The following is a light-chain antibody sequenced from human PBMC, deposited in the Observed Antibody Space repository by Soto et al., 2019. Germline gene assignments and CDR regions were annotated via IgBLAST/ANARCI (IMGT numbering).Light chain of an antibody. CDR2: GAC. CDR3: QQYTTLRS. Sequence: DIQTTQSHATFSESTGGRVTXACRASQSVRSHLAWYQQRPVQPPRLLIHGACTRATGIPDRFSRSEFGTEFTLNISSLQPEDFAVYYCQQYTTLRSFGQGTKVDIK. V-gene: IGKV3-15*01. J-gene: IGKJ1*01. CDR1: QSVRSH.